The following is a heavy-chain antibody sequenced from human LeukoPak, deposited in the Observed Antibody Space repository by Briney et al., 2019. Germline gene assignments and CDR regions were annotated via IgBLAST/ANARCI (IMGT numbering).Heavy chain of an antibody. CDR1: GFTFSSYA. CDR3: ARDPGYCYGSGNFDY. CDR2: ISYDGSNK. D-gene: IGHD3-10*01. Sequence: GGSLRLSCAASGFTFSSYAMHWVRQAPGKGLEWVAVISYDGSNKYYADSVKGRFTISRDNSKNTLYLQMNSLRAEDTAVYYCARDPGYCYGSGNFDYWGQGTLVTVSS. J-gene: IGHJ4*02. V-gene: IGHV3-30-3*01.